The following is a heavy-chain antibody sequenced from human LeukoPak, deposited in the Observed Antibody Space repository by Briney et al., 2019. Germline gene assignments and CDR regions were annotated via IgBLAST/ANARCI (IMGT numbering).Heavy chain of an antibody. CDR2: MNPNSGNT. Sequence: ASVKVSCKASGYTFTSYDINWVRQATGQGLEWMGWMNPNSGNTGYAQKFQGRVTMTRNTSISTAYMELSSLRSEDTAVYYCARRFGYYDILTGFNYYYMDVWGKGTTVTISS. V-gene: IGHV1-8*01. D-gene: IGHD3-9*01. CDR1: GYTFTSYD. J-gene: IGHJ6*03. CDR3: ARRFGYYDILTGFNYYYMDV.